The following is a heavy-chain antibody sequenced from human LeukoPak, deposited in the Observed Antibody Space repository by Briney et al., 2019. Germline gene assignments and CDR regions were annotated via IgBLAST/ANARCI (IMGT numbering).Heavy chain of an antibody. CDR1: GGSISSGGYY. D-gene: IGHD3-22*01. CDR2: IYYSGST. J-gene: IGHJ4*02. Sequence: PSETLSLTCTVSGGSISSGGYYWSWISQHPGKGLEWIGYIYYSGSTYYNPSLKSRVTISVDTSKNQFSLKLSSVTAADTAVYYCARAHYYDSSFTRSYFDYWGQGTLVTVSS. V-gene: IGHV4-31*03. CDR3: ARAHYYDSSFTRSYFDY.